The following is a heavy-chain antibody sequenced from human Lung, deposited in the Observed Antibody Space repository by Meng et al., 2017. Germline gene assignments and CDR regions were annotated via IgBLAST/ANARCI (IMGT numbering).Heavy chain of an antibody. D-gene: IGHD1-26*01. CDR3: VRDRVGGTAAQFDY. Sequence: HQQRTVPGVVQPPQTLHLSCTVAGGSISSGGYYWGWIRQRPGKGMEWIGYIYYSGSTYYNPSLKSRLTISVDTSQNQFSLNLNSVTAADTAVYYCVRDRVGGTAAQFDYWGQGTLVTVSS. J-gene: IGHJ4*02. CDR2: IYYSGST. V-gene: IGHV4-31*03. CDR1: GGSISSGGYY.